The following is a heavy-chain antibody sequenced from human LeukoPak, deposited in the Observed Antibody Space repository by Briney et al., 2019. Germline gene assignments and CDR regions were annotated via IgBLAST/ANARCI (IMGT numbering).Heavy chain of an antibody. CDR3: ARDLSFGAAAGFDY. Sequence: PSETLSLTCTGSGGSIDSDYWSWIRQPAGKGLEWIGRIYTSGSTNYNPSLKSRVTMSVDTSKNQFSLKLSSVTAADTAVCYCARDLSFGAAAGFDYWGQGTLATVSS. J-gene: IGHJ4*02. V-gene: IGHV4-4*07. CDR2: IYTSGST. CDR1: GGSIDSDY. D-gene: IGHD6-13*01.